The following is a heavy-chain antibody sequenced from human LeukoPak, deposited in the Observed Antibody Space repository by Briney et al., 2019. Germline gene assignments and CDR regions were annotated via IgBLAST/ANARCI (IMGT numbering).Heavy chain of an antibody. V-gene: IGHV3-33*01. CDR3: ARSLSRSYFPDAFDI. J-gene: IGHJ3*02. D-gene: IGHD1-26*01. CDR1: GFTFSSYG. CDR2: IWYDGSNK. Sequence: GGSLRLSCAASGFTFSSYGMHWVRQAPGKGLEWVAVIWYDGSNKYYADSVKGRFTISRDNSKNTLYLQMNSLRAEDTAVYYCARSLSRSYFPDAFDIWGQGTMVTVSS.